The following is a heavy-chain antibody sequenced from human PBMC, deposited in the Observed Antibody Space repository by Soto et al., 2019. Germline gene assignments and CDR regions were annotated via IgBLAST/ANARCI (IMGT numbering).Heavy chain of an antibody. CDR2: ISSSGSTI. V-gene: IGHV3-11*01. Sequence: PGGSLRLSCAASGFTFSDYYMSWIRQAPGKGLAWVSYISSSGSTIYYADSVKGRFTISRDNAKNSLYLQMNSLRAEDTAVYYCARTYYDFWSGSELYYYGMDVWGQGTTVTVSS. D-gene: IGHD3-3*01. CDR1: GFTFSDYY. CDR3: ARTYYDFWSGSELYYYGMDV. J-gene: IGHJ6*02.